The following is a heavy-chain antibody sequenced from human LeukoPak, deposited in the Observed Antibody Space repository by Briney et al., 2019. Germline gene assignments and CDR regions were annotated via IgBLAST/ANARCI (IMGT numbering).Heavy chain of an antibody. Sequence: GGSLRLSCAASGFTFSSYWMHWVRQAPGKGLVWVSRINSAGSSTSYADSVKGRFTISRDNSKNTLYLQMNSLRAEDTAVYYCARDLGITMVRGTLYYWGQGTLVTVSS. D-gene: IGHD3-10*01. CDR3: ARDLGITMVRGTLYY. J-gene: IGHJ4*02. CDR1: GFTFSSYW. V-gene: IGHV3-74*01. CDR2: INSAGSST.